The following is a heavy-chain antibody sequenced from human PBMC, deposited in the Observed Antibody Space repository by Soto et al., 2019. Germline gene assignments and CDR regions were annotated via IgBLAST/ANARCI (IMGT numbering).Heavy chain of an antibody. CDR1: GGTLSDHG. CDR3: ARGVYGSGNDYTGPSAFDI. J-gene: IGHJ3*02. CDR2: TIPVFNTA. Sequence: QVQLEQSGAEVKKPGSSVKISCKASGGTLSDHGVSWLRQAPGQGLEWVGGTIPVFNTAKYAPKFQGRVTIAADKSTNIAYMELGSLRSDDTDFYYGARGVYGSGNDYTGPSAFDIWGQGTLVIVSS. V-gene: IGHV1-69*06. D-gene: IGHD3-10*01.